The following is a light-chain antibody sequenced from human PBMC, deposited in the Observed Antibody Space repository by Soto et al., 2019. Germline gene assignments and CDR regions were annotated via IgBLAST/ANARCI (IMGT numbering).Light chain of an antibody. V-gene: IGLV1-44*01. Sequence: QSVLTQPPSASGTPGQRVTISCSGSSSNIGRNTVNWYQQFPGTAPKLLIYGNNQRPSGVPDRFYGSKSGTSASLAISGLQSEDEADYYCAVWDDSLSDPVFGGGTKLTVL. CDR2: GNN. J-gene: IGLJ3*02. CDR3: AVWDDSLSDPV. CDR1: SSNIGRNT.